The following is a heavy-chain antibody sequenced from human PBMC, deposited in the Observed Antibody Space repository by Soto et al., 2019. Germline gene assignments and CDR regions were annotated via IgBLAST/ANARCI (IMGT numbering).Heavy chain of an antibody. Sequence: WGSLRLSCAASGFTFVSYAINCFRHSPWKGLEWVSSISGSGGSTYYADSVKGRFTISRDNSKNTLYLQMNSLRAEDTAVYYCAKDYTGSWYYFDNWGQGTLVTVSS. V-gene: IGHV3-23*01. D-gene: IGHD6-13*01. CDR1: GFTFVSYA. J-gene: IGHJ4*02. CDR2: ISGSGGST. CDR3: AKDYTGSWYYFDN.